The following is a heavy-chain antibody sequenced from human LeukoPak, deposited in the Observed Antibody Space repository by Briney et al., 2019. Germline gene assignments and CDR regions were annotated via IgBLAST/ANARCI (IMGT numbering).Heavy chain of an antibody. CDR1: GGSFSGYY. J-gene: IGHJ6*03. CDR2: INHSGST. V-gene: IGHV4-34*01. Sequence: SETLSHTCAVYGGSFSGYYWSWIRQPPGKGLEWIGEINHSGSTNYNPSLKSRVTISVDTSKNQFSLKLSSVTAADTAVYYCARTQQQLVRYYYYMDVWGKGTTVTVSS. D-gene: IGHD6-13*01. CDR3: ARTQQQLVRYYYYMDV.